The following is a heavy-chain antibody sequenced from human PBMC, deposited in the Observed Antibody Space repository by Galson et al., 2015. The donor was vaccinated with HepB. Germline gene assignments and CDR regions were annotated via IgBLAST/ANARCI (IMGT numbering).Heavy chain of an antibody. V-gene: IGHV5-51*01. CDR2: IYPDDSDT. J-gene: IGHJ4*02. D-gene: IGHD2-2*02. CDR3: ARHVASCSGTTCYMAY. Sequence: QSGAEVKKPGESLKISCKGSGYSFSSYWIGWVRQMPGKGPEWMGIIYPDDSDTRYSPSFQGQVTISVDKSISTAYLQWSSLKASDTAMYYCARHVASCSGTTCYMAYWGQGTLVTVSS. CDR1: GYSFSSYW.